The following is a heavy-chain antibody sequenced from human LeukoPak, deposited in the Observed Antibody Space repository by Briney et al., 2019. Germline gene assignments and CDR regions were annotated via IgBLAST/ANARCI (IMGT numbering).Heavy chain of an antibody. V-gene: IGHV1-18*01. CDR3: ARDIDVVVVPAAITSYYGMDV. D-gene: IGHD2-2*02. J-gene: IGHJ6*02. CDR2: ISAYNGNT. Sequence: ASVKVSCKASGYTFTSYGISWVRQAPGQGLEWMGWISAYNGNTNYAQKFQGRVTMTRDTSTSTVYMELSSLRSEDTAVYYCARDIDVVVVPAAITSYYGMDVWGQGTTVTVSS. CDR1: GYTFTSYG.